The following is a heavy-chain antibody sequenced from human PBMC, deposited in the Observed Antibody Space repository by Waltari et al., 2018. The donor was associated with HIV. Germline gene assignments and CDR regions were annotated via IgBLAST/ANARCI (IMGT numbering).Heavy chain of an antibody. CDR1: GFTFSHDA. CDR3: ARGMTPVTTSSRGYFDY. V-gene: IGHV3-30*01. CDR2: ISYDGSNK. D-gene: IGHD4-17*01. Sequence: QVQLVESGGGVVQPGRSLRLSCAASGFTFSHDAMHWVSSAPGQGLEWVAVISYDGSNKYYADSVKGRFTISRDNSKNMLYLQLNSLRREDMAVYYCARGMTPVTTSSRGYFDYWGQGTLVTVSS. J-gene: IGHJ4*02.